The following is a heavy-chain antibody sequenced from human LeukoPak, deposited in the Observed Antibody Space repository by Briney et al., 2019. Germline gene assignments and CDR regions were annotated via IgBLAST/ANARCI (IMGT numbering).Heavy chain of an antibody. Sequence: GGSLRLSCATSGFTFSSYWMHWVRQAPGKGLVWVSRINSDGRSTSYADSVKGRFTISRDNAKNTLYLQMNSLRAEDTAVYYCARPAKPYYYDTSGYYLDYWGQGTLVTVSS. D-gene: IGHD3-22*01. J-gene: IGHJ4*02. CDR2: INSDGRST. CDR1: GFTFSSYW. V-gene: IGHV3-74*01. CDR3: ARPAKPYYYDTSGYYLDY.